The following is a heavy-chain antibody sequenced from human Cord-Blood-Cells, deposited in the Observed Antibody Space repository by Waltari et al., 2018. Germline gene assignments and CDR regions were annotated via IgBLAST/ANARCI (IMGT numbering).Heavy chain of an antibody. CDR2: INHSGST. V-gene: IGHV4-34*01. Sequence: AGLLKPSETLSLTCAVYGGSFSGYYWSWIRQPPGKGLEWIGEINHSGSTNYNPSLKSRVTISVDTSKNHFSLKLSSVTASGTAVYYCAPHYYGSGSYYKGWFDPWGQGTLVTVSS. D-gene: IGHD3-10*01. J-gene: IGHJ5*02. CDR1: GGSFSGYY. CDR3: APHYYGSGSYYKGWFDP.